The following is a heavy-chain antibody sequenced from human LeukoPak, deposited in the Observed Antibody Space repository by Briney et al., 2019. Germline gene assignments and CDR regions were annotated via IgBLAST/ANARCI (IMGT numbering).Heavy chain of an antibody. CDR3: AKYQLLNNNYWRDAFDF. J-gene: IGHJ3*01. Sequence: GGSLRLSYVASGFTFSRFWMSWVRQSPGKGLEWVSVIGRTGDIFYADSVKGRFTISRDNSKNTLYLQMNSLRAEDTAVYYCAKYQLLNNNYWRDAFDFWGQGTMVTVSS. CDR2: IGRTGDI. V-gene: IGHV3-23*01. CDR1: GFTFSRFW. D-gene: IGHD1-1*01.